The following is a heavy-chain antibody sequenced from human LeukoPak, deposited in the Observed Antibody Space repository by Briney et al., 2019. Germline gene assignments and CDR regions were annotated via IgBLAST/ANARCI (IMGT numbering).Heavy chain of an antibody. Sequence: GGSLRLSCAASEFTFSLYYMSWVRQAPGKGLEWVANIKQDGTKKNYVDSVKGRFTISRDNAKNSLFLQMNSLRAEDTAVYYCARVAYGPNWFDPWGQGTLVTVSS. J-gene: IGHJ5*02. CDR2: IKQDGTKK. CDR3: ARVAYGPNWFDP. D-gene: IGHD3-10*01. V-gene: IGHV3-7*01. CDR1: EFTFSLYY.